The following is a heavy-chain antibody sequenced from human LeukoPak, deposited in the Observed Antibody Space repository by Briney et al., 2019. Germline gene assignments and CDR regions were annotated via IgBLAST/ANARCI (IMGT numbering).Heavy chain of an antibody. V-gene: IGHV4-30-4*08. CDR3: APARGCSSTSCYANDAFDI. CDR2: INHSGST. J-gene: IGHJ3*02. CDR1: GGSISSGGYY. Sequence: SQTLSLTCTVSGGSISSGGYYWSWIRQPPGKGLEWIGEINHSGSTNYNPSLKSRVTISVDTSKNQFSLKLNSVTAADTAVYYCAPARGCSSTSCYANDAFDIWGQGTMVTVSS. D-gene: IGHD2-2*01.